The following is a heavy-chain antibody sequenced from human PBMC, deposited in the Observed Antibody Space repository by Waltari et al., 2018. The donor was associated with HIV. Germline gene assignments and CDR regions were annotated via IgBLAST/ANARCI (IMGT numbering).Heavy chain of an antibody. Sequence: QLQLQESGPGLVKPSETLSITCTVSGGPISSSSYYWGWIRQPPGKGLEWIGSIYYSGSTYYNPSLKSRVTISVDTSKNQFSLKLSSVTAADTAVYYCASPRGARETGYFDYWGQGTLVTVSS. CDR2: IYYSGST. CDR1: GGPISSSSYY. J-gene: IGHJ4*02. V-gene: IGHV4-39*01. D-gene: IGHD3-10*01. CDR3: ASPRGARETGYFDY.